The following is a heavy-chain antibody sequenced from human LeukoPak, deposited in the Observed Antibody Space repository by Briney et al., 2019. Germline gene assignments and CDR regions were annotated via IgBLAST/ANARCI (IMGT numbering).Heavy chain of an antibody. D-gene: IGHD6-6*01. CDR3: ARTPYSSSFFLDF. Sequence: SETLSLTCTVSGGSIGSSYWSWIRQPPGKGLEWIGYIHNTGSTNYNPSLESRVTISVATSKNQFSLKLSSMAAADTAMYYCARTPYSSSFFLDFWGQGTLVTVSS. CDR2: IHNTGST. V-gene: IGHV4-4*09. J-gene: IGHJ4*02. CDR1: GGSIGSSY.